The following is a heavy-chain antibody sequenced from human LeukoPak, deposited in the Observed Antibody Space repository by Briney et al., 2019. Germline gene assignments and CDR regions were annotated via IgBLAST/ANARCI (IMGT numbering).Heavy chain of an antibody. CDR1: GFTFSSYA. J-gene: IGHJ3*02. CDR2: ISGSGGST. D-gene: IGHD2-2*01. V-gene: IGHV3-23*01. CDR3: AKDGIVVVPAVRSAFDI. Sequence: GGSLRLSCAASGFTFSSYAMSWVRQAPGKGLEWVSAISGSGGSTYYADSVKGRFTISRDNSKNTLYLQMNSLRAEDTAVYYCAKDGIVVVPAVRSAFDIWGQGTMVTVSS.